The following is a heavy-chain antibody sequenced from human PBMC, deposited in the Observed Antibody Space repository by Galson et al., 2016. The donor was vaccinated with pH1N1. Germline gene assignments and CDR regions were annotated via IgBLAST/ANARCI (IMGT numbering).Heavy chain of an antibody. J-gene: IGHJ4*02. CDR1: GYTFSDHW. CDR2: IYPSDSDA. D-gene: IGHD3-16*01. Sequence: QSGAEVKKPGESLQISCQASGYTFSDHWIGWVRQVPGNGLEWVAIIYPSDSDAKYSPPFQGQVTISSATSIPTAFKQWTSLKASDTGIDYCVRTHRHQGVINFWAVMAFDSWGQGTRVTVSS. CDR3: VRTHRHQGVINFWAVMAFDS. V-gene: IGHV5-51*01.